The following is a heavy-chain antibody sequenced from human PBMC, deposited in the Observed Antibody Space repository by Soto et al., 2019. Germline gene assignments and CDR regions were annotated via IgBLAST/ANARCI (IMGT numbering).Heavy chain of an antibody. CDR1: GYTFTNYG. D-gene: IGHD6-19*01. CDR2: ISGFNGKT. J-gene: IGHJ6*02. CDR3: ASDDDAGAVAPDV. Sequence: QVQLVQSGAEVRKPGASVKVSCKASGYTFTNYGISWVRQAPGQGLEWMGWISGFNGKTTYAQTLQGRFTMTADTSTGTAYMELRRLRSDDTAMYYCASDDDAGAVAPDVWGQGTTVTVSS. V-gene: IGHV1-18*01.